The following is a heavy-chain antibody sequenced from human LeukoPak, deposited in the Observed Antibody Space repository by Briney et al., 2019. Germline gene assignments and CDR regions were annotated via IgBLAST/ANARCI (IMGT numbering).Heavy chain of an antibody. V-gene: IGHV3-15*01. CDR2: IKSETDGGTT. Sequence: GGSLRLSCTASGSTYSDAWMNWVRQAPGKGLEWVGRIKSETDGGTTDFPAHVKGRFSITREGSKNTLYLQMNALRIDDTAVYFCTAAPRFTDFADSWGQGTLVTVST. CDR1: GSTYSDAW. CDR3: TAAPRFTDFADS. D-gene: IGHD2-15*01. J-gene: IGHJ4*02.